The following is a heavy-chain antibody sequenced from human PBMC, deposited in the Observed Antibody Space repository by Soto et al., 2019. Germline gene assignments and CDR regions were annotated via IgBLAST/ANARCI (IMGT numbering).Heavy chain of an antibody. CDR3: AVSTNWYLYFQH. J-gene: IGHJ1*01. CDR1: GYTLTSYY. Sequence: ASVKVSCKASGYTLTSYYTHWVRQAPGQGLEWMGVINPSGGSTTYTQKFQGRVTMTRDTSTSTVYMELSSLRSQDTAVYYCAVSTNWYLYFQHWGQGTLVTVSS. D-gene: IGHD2-2*01. V-gene: IGHV1-46*01. CDR2: INPSGGST.